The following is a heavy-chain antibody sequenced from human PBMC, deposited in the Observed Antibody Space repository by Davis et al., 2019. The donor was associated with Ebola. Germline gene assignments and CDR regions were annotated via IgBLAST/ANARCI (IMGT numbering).Heavy chain of an antibody. CDR2: IIPIFGTA. Sequence: AASVKVSCKASGYTFTSYGISWVRQAPGQGLEWMGGIIPIFGTANYAQKFQGRVTITADKSTSTAYTELSSLRSEDTAVYYCARDGALGYCSSTSCSRYYYGMDVWGQGTTVTVSS. V-gene: IGHV1-69*06. J-gene: IGHJ6*02. D-gene: IGHD2-2*01. CDR3: ARDGALGYCSSTSCSRYYYGMDV. CDR1: GYTFTSYG.